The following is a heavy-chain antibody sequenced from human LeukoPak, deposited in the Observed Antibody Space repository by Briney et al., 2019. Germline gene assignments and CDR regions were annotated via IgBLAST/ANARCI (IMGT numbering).Heavy chain of an antibody. CDR3: ARGPRRSIGYSYGPPDY. J-gene: IGHJ4*02. CDR1: GFTFSSHW. Sequence: GGSLRLSCAASGFTFSSHWMHWVRHAPGKGLVWVSRINSDGSSTSYADSVKGRFTISRDNAKNTLYLRMNSLRAEDTAVYYCARGPRRSIGYSYGPPDYWGQGTLVTVSS. V-gene: IGHV3-74*01. D-gene: IGHD5-18*01. CDR2: INSDGSST.